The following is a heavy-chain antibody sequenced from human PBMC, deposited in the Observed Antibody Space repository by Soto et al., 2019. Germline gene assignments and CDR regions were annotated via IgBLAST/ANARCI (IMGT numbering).Heavy chain of an antibody. V-gene: IGHV3-33*01. CDR2: LWYDGSRE. CDR3: ARVPRFDTWYFDY. CDR1: GFSVNTHV. J-gene: IGHJ4*02. D-gene: IGHD2-2*02. Sequence: ESGGGVVQPGRSLRLSCAASGFSVNTHVIHWIRQAPGKGLEWVAVLWYDGSREYYADSVKGRFTISRDNSKNMMYLQMDNLRVEDTAVYYCARVPRFDTWYFDYWGQGNLATVSS.